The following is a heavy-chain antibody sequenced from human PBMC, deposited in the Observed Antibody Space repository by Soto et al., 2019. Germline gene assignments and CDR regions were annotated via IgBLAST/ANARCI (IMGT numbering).Heavy chain of an antibody. CDR1: GGTFSSYA. V-gene: IGHV1-69*13. J-gene: IGHJ3*02. CDR3: ARAGYCSGGSCYSIAFDI. Sequence: SVKVSCKASGGTFSSYAISWVRQAPGQGLEWMGGIIPIFGTANYAQKFQGRVTITADESTSTAYMELSSLRSEDTAVYYCARAGYCSGGSCYSIAFDIWGQGTMVTVSS. CDR2: IIPIFGTA. D-gene: IGHD2-15*01.